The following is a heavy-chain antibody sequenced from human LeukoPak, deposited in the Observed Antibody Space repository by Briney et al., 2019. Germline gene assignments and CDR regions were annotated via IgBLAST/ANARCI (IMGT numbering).Heavy chain of an antibody. CDR2: SSGSGSHT. J-gene: IGHJ4*02. CDR3: ANEQWPRFDY. CDR1: GFTFSSYA. Sequence: GGSLRLSCAASGFTFSSYAMSWVRQAPGKGLEWVTASSGSGSHTYYADSVEGRFTISRDNSQNTLYLQMNSLRAEDTAVYYCANEQWPRFDYWGQGSLVTVSS. D-gene: IGHD6-19*01. V-gene: IGHV3-23*01.